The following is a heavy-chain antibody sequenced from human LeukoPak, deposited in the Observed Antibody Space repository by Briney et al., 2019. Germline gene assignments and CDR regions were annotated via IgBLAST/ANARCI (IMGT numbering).Heavy chain of an antibody. CDR3: ARDLYSGSYYDFDY. J-gene: IGHJ4*02. V-gene: IGHV3-21*01. Sequence: GGSLRLSCAASGFTFSSYSMNWVRQAPGKGLEWVSSISSSSDYIYYADSVKGRFTISRDNAKNSLYLQMNSLRVEDTAVYYCARDLYSGSYYDFDYWGQGTLVTVSS. CDR2: ISSSSDYI. CDR1: GFTFSSYS. D-gene: IGHD1-26*01.